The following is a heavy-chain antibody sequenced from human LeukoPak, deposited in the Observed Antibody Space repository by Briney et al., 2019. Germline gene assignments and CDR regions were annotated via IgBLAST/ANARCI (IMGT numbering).Heavy chain of an antibody. CDR3: AREVLSTGFPIGTYYYDSSGYRRHSDY. CDR2: ISSSGSTI. J-gene: IGHJ4*02. CDR1: GFTFSSYE. D-gene: IGHD3-22*01. Sequence: PGGSLRLSCAASGFTFSSYEMNWVRQAPGKGLEWVSYISSSGSTIYYADSVKGRFTISRDNAKNSLYLQMNSLRAEDTAVYYCAREVLSTGFPIGTYYYDSSGYRRHSDYWGQGTLVTVSS. V-gene: IGHV3-48*03.